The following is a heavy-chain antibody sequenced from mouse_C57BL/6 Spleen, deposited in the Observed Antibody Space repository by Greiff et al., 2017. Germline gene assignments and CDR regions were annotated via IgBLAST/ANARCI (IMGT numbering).Heavy chain of an antibody. D-gene: IGHD2-3*01. CDR2: ISDGGSYT. V-gene: IGHV5-4*03. CDR3: ARGRDGYPYYFDY. Sequence: EVKLMESGGGLVKPGGSLKLSCAASGFTFSSYAMSWVRQTPEKRLEWVATISDGGSYTYYPDNVKGRFTISRDNAKNNLYLQMSHLKSEDTAMYYCARGRDGYPYYFDYWGQGTTLTVSS. CDR1: GFTFSSYA. J-gene: IGHJ2*01.